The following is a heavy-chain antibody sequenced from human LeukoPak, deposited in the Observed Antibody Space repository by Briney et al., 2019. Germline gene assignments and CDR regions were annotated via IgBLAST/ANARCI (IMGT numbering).Heavy chain of an antibody. V-gene: IGHV5-51*01. CDR3: ARRDKPHYYDSSGYYNWFDP. Sequence: GESLKISCKGSGNRFTSYWIGWVRQMPGKGLEWMGIIYPADSDARYSPSFQGQVTISADKSINTAYLQWSSLKASDTAMYYCARRDKPHYYDSSGYYNWFDPWGQGTLVTVSS. CDR2: IYPADSDA. CDR1: GNRFTSYW. J-gene: IGHJ5*02. D-gene: IGHD3-22*01.